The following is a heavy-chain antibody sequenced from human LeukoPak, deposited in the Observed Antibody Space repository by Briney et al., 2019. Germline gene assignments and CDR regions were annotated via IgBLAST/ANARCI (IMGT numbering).Heavy chain of an antibody. J-gene: IGHJ3*02. CDR1: GGSVSSGSYY. CDR3: ARDPLGYCGGEWLAFDI. CDR2: IYYSGST. Sequence: PSETLSLTCTVSGGSVSSGSYYWSWIRQSPGTGLEWIGYIYYSGSTNYNPSLKSRVTMSVDTSRNQFSLKLSSVTAADTAVYYCARDPLGYCGGEWLAFDIWGQGTMVTVSS. V-gene: IGHV4-61*01. D-gene: IGHD2-21*01.